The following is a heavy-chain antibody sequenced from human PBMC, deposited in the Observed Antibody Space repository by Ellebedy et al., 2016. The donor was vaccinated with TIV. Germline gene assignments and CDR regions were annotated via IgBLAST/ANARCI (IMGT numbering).Heavy chain of an antibody. CDR2: IWYDGSNK. CDR1: GFTFSNYG. CDR3: ARDQVYGIQLWFDY. D-gene: IGHD5-18*01. Sequence: GESLKISCAASGFTFSNYGMHWVRQAPGKGLEWVAVIWYDGSNKYYADSVEGRFTISRDNSKNTLYLQMNSLRDEDTAVYYCARDQVYGIQLWFDYWGQGTLVTVSS. J-gene: IGHJ4*02. V-gene: IGHV3-33*01.